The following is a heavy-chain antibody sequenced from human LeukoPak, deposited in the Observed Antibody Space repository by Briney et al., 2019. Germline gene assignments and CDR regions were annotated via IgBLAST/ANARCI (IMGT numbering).Heavy chain of an antibody. V-gene: IGHV4-34*01. CDR3: ARQRTIYYGSGLDKRNTEKKLKYYYYYYMDV. J-gene: IGHJ6*03. CDR2: INHSGST. D-gene: IGHD3-10*01. Sequence: SETLSLTCAVYGGSFSGYYWSWIRQPPGKGLEWIGEINHSGSTNYNPSLKSRVTISVDTSKNQFSLKLSSVTAADTAVYYCARQRTIYYGSGLDKRNTEKKLKYYYYYYMDVWGKGTTVTISS. CDR1: GGSFSGYY.